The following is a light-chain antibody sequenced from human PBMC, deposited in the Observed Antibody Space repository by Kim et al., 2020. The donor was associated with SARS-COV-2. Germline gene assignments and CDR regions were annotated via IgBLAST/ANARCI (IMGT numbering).Light chain of an antibody. J-gene: IGLJ7*01. CDR1: SSNIGAGND. CDR2: GND. Sequence: QSVLAQPPSVSGAPGQRVTISCTGNSSNIGAGNDVHWYDQRPGAAPKLLIYGNDNRPSGVPDRFSGSKSGTSASLVIAALQAEDEAYYHCQSYDNSLRACFFGGGTQLTVL. CDR3: QSYDNSLRACF. V-gene: IGLV1-40*01.